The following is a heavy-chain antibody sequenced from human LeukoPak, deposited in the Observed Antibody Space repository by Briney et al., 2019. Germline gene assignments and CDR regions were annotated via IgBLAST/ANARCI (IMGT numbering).Heavy chain of an antibody. CDR1: GYTFTSYD. CDR3: ARAWVVPAAIGHDYMDV. V-gene: IGHV1-8*03. Sequence: ASVKVSCKTSGYTFTSYDINWVRQATGQGLEWMGWMNPNSGNTGYAQKFQGRVTITRNTSISTAYMELSSLRSEVTAVYYCARAWVVPAAIGHDYMDVWGKGTTVTVSS. J-gene: IGHJ6*03. CDR2: MNPNSGNT. D-gene: IGHD2-2*01.